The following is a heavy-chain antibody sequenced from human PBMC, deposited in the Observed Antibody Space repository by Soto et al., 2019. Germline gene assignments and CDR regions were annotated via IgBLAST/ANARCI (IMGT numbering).Heavy chain of an antibody. V-gene: IGHV4-39*01. CDR1: GGSISSSSYY. Sequence: PSETLSLTCTVSGGSISSSSYYWGWIRQPPGKGLEWIGSIYYSGSTYYNPSLKSRVTISVDTSKNQYSLKLSSVTAADTAVYYCASLPPLYYYDSSRAEYFQHWGQGTLVTVSS. CDR3: ASLPPLYYYDSSRAEYFQH. D-gene: IGHD3-22*01. J-gene: IGHJ1*01. CDR2: IYYSGST.